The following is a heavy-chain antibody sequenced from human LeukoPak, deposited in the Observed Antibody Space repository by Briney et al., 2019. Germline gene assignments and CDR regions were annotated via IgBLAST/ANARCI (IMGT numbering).Heavy chain of an antibody. V-gene: IGHV3-30*02. CDR2: IRYDGSNK. CDR3: ARESGSVTSEVDFDY. J-gene: IGHJ4*02. Sequence: GGSLRLSCAASGFIFNSYGMHWVRQAPGKGLEWVAFIRYDGSNKYYADSVKGRFTISRDNSKNTLYLQMNSLRAEDTAVYYCARESGSVTSEVDFDYWGQGTLVTVSS. D-gene: IGHD4-17*01. CDR1: GFIFNSYG.